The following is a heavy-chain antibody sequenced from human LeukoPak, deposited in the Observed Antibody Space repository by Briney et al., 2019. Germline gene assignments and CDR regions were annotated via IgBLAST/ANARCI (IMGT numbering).Heavy chain of an antibody. CDR3: AKDMMAIVGGTTSAFDM. Sequence: GGSLRLSCAASGFSFDDYAMHWVRQAPGKGLEWVSGINWNSGSIDYAESVKGRFTISRDNTKNSLYLQMNSLRAEDTALYYCAKDMMAIVGGTTSAFDMWGQGTMVTVSS. CDR2: INWNSGSI. CDR1: GFSFDDYA. D-gene: IGHD1-26*01. V-gene: IGHV3-9*01. J-gene: IGHJ3*02.